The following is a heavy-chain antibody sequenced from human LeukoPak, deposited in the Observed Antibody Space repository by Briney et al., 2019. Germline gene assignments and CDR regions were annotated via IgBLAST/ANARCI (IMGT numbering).Heavy chain of an antibody. CDR2: IYTSGST. J-gene: IGHJ4*02. D-gene: IGHD3-9*01. CDR1: GGSISSYY. V-gene: IGHV4-4*07. Sequence: SETLSLTCTVSGGSISSYYWSWIRQPAGKGLEWIGRIYTSGSTNYNPSFKSRVTISVDTSKNQFSLKLSSVTAADTAVYYCARSKDILTGYCFDYWGQGTLVTVSS. CDR3: ARSKDILTGYCFDY.